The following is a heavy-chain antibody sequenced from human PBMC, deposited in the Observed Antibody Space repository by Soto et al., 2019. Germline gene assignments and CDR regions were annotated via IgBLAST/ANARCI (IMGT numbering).Heavy chain of an antibody. CDR3: ARDLNPCTSDVFDF. CDR2: IDSGGST. CDR1: GFTVSSNY. J-gene: IGHJ3*01. D-gene: IGHD3-9*01. V-gene: IGHV3-53*01. Sequence: GGSLRLSCAASGFTVSSNYMSWVRQAPGKGLEWVSVIDSGGSTYYADSVKGRFTISRDNSKNTLYLQMNSLRGEDTAVYYCARDLNPCTSDVFDFWAQGTMVP.